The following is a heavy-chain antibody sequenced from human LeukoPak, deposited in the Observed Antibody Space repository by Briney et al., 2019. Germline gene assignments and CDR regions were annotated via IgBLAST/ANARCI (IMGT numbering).Heavy chain of an antibody. J-gene: IGHJ4*02. CDR2: ISDSGSST. V-gene: IGHV3-23*01. Sequence: GWSLRLSCAASGFSLSSYAMSWVRQAPGKGLEWVSGISDSGSSTYYADSVKGRFTISRDNSKNTLYLQMNSLTAEDTAVYYCAKDRRRFWSGYLDYWGQGALVTVSS. CDR3: AKDRRRFWSGYLDY. D-gene: IGHD3-3*01. CDR1: GFSLSSYA.